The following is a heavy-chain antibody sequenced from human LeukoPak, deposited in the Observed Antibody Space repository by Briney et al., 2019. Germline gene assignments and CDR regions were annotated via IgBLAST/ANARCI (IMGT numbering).Heavy chain of an antibody. CDR2: IDPSDSYT. Sequence: PGESLKISCKGSGYSFTSYWISWVRQMPGKGLEWMGRIDPSDSYTNYSPSFQGHVTISADKSISTAYLQWSSLKAADTTMYYCATQMVRGVIATDYWGQGTLVTVSS. D-gene: IGHD3-10*01. CDR1: GYSFTSYW. J-gene: IGHJ4*02. CDR3: ATQMVRGVIATDY. V-gene: IGHV5-10-1*01.